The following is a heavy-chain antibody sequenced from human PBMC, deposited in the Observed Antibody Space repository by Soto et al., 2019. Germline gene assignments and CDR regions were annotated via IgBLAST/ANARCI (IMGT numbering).Heavy chain of an antibody. Sequence: GASVKVSCKASGGTFSSYAISWVRQAPGQGLEWMGGIIPIFGTANYAQKFQGRVTITADESTSTAYMELSSLRSEDTAVYYCARDGLSGYDGAPDYWGQGTLVTVSS. CDR2: IIPIFGTA. CDR3: ARDGLSGYDGAPDY. J-gene: IGHJ4*02. V-gene: IGHV1-69*13. D-gene: IGHD5-12*01. CDR1: GGTFSSYA.